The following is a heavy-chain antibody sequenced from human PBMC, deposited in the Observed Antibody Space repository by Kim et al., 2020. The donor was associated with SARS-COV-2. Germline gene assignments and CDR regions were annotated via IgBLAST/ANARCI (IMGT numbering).Heavy chain of an antibody. D-gene: IGHD4-17*01. CDR1: GGTFSSYA. J-gene: IGHJ4*02. Sequence: SVKVSCKASGGTFSSYAISWVRQAPGQGLEWMGRIIPILGIANYAQKFQGRVTITADKSTSTAYMELSSLRSEDTAVYYCARDGTPSYDGDYTAPPDYWGQGTLVTVSS. CDR3: ARDGTPSYDGDYTAPPDY. CDR2: IIPILGIA. V-gene: IGHV1-69*04.